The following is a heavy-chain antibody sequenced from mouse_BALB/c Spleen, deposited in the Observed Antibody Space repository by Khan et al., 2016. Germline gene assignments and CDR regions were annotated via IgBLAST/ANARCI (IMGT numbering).Heavy chain of an antibody. D-gene: IGHD1-1*01. V-gene: IGHV3-2*02. CDR3: ARWGNYDYFDY. CDR2: ISYSGST. CDR1: GYSITSDYA. Sequence: EVQLQESGPGLVKPSQSLSLTCTVAGYSITSDYAWNWIRQFPGNKLEWMGYISYSGSTSYNPSLKSRISITRDTSKNQFFLQLNSVTTEDTATYYCARWGNYDYFDYWRQGTTLTVSS. J-gene: IGHJ2*01.